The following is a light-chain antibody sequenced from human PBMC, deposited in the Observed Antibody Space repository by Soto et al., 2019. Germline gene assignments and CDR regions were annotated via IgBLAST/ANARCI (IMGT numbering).Light chain of an antibody. Sequence: MNPSPSSMSAYFGERVTITCRARLTISDYLAWYQQNPGKIPHLLIYAASTLQAGVPSRFSDNGSGTDFTLAIVSLQPKGVATYYNQKYNTAPSIGQGTRHEIK. CDR2: AAS. J-gene: IGKJ5*01. V-gene: IGKV1-27*01. CDR3: QKYNTAPS. CDR1: LTISDY.